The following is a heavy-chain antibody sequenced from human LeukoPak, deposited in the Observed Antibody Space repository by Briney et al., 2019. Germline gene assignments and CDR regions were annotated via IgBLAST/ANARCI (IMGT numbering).Heavy chain of an antibody. V-gene: IGHV1-18*01. CDR1: GYTFTSYG. Sequence: GASVKVSCKASGYTFTSYGISWVRQAPGQGLEWMGWISAYNGNTNYAQKLQGRVTMTTDTSTSTAYMELRSLRSDDTAVYYCARNPGGSSSWYDQNWFDPWGQGTLVTVSS. D-gene: IGHD6-13*01. CDR2: ISAYNGNT. CDR3: ARNPGGSSSWYDQNWFDP. J-gene: IGHJ5*02.